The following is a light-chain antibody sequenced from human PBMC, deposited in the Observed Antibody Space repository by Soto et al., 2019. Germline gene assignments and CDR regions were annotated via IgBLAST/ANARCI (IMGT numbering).Light chain of an antibody. CDR1: ESVSSSY. CDR2: GAS. CDR3: QQYGSSPRT. J-gene: IGKJ1*01. V-gene: IGKV3-20*01. Sequence: EIVLPQSPGTVSLSPGERATLSCRASESVSSSYLAWYQQKPGQAPRLLIYGASSRATGIPDRFSGSGSGTDFTLTISRLEPEDFAVYYCQQYGSSPRTFGQGTKVEIK.